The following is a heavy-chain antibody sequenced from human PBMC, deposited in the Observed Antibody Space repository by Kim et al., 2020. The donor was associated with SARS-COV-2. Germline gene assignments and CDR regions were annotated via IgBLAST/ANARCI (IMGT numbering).Heavy chain of an antibody. D-gene: IGHD2-8*01. CDR1: GYIFSNNA. CDR3: TRNGGNYNFDP. J-gene: IGHJ5*02. CDR2: INTGYGNT. Sequence: ASVKVSCESSGYIFSNNAIHWVRQAPGQRLEWMGWINTGYGNTKYSQKFQGRVTITRDTSTKTAYMELSSLTSEDTALYYCTRNGGNYNFDPWGQGTLVT. V-gene: IGHV1-3*04.